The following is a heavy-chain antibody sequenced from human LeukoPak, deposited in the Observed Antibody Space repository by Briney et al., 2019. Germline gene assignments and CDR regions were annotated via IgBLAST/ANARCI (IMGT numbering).Heavy chain of an antibody. V-gene: IGHV1-18*01. CDR2: ISANSGDT. CDR1: GYTFSSHG. Sequence: GASGKVSCKTAGYTFSSHGISWVRQAPGQGLEWMGWISANSGDTKFAQKFQGRVTMTTETSTNTAYMELRSLRFDDTAIYYRARDKRYAFDNWGQGTLVSVS. D-gene: IGHD3-9*01. CDR3: ARDKRYAFDN. J-gene: IGHJ4*02.